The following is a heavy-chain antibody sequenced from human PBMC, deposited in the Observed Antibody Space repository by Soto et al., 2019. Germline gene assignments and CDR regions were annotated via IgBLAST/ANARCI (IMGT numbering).Heavy chain of an antibody. CDR2: IIPIFGTA. V-gene: IGHV1-69*13. CDR1: GGTFSSYA. J-gene: IGHJ6*02. D-gene: IGHD6-6*01. Sequence: VASVKVSCKASGGTFSSYAISWVRQAPGQGLEWMGGIIPIFGTANYAQKFQGRVTITADESTSTAYMELSSLRSEDTAVYYCARKERSSWGGMDVWGPGTMDTVSS. CDR3: ARKERSSWGGMDV.